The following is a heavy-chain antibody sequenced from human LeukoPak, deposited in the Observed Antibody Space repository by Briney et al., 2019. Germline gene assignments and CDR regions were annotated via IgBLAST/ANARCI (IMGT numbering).Heavy chain of an antibody. D-gene: IGHD2-2*02. J-gene: IGHJ4*02. CDR2: IYYSGST. Sequence: SETLSLTCTVSGGSISSGDYYWSWIRQPPGKGLEWIGYIYYSGSTYYNPSLKSRVTISVDTSKNQFSLKLSSVTAADTAVYYCARGVGVPAAISFDYWGQRTLVTVSS. CDR3: ARGVGVPAAISFDY. V-gene: IGHV4-30-4*01. CDR1: GGSISSGDYY.